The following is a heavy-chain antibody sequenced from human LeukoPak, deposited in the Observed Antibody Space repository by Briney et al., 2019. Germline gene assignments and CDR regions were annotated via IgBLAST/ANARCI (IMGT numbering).Heavy chain of an antibody. J-gene: IGHJ3*02. D-gene: IGHD2-15*01. Sequence: PSETLSLTCTVSGGSISSYYWSWIRQPAGKGLEWIGRSHMSGNPNYNPSLKSRVTMSVDTSKNQVSLKLSSVTAADTAVYYCARTPSLKRSVVDAFDIWGQGTMVTVSS. CDR2: SHMSGNP. CDR1: GGSISSYY. CDR3: ARTPSLKRSVVDAFDI. V-gene: IGHV4-4*07.